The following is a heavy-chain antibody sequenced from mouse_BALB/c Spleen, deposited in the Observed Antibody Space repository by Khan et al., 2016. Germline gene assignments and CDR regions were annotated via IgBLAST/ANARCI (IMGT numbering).Heavy chain of an antibody. Sequence: QVQLKQSGPELVKPGASVKMSCKATGYTFTDYVISWVKQRTGQGLEWIGEIYPGSGSTYYNEKFKGKATLTADKSANTAYMQLSSLTSEDSVVYFSAKGLGAMDYWGQGTSVTVSS. CDR2: IYPGSGST. D-gene: IGHD3-3*01. CDR3: AKGLGAMDY. J-gene: IGHJ4*01. V-gene: IGHV1-77*01. CDR1: GYTFTDYV.